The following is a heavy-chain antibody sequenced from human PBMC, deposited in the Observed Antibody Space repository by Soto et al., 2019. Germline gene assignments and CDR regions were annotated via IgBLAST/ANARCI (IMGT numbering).Heavy chain of an antibody. V-gene: IGHV3-21*01. J-gene: IGHJ1*01. CDR2: ISSSSSYI. D-gene: IGHD6-19*01. Sequence: PGGSLRLSCATSGFTFSSYSMNWVRQAPGKGLEWVSSISSSSSYIYYADSVKGRFTISRDNAKNSLYLQMNSLRAEDTAVYYRARALDSSGWYYFQHWGQGTLVTVSS. CDR1: GFTFSSYS. CDR3: ARALDSSGWYYFQH.